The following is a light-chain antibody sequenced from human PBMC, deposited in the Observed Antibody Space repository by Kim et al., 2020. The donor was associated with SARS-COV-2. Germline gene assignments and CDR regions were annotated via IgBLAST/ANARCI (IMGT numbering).Light chain of an antibody. Sequence: QSALTQPASVSGSPGQSITISCIGTSSDIGAYNYVSWYQQHPGEAPNLMIYDVNQRPSGVTNWVSNRFSGSKSGNTASLTISGLQAEDEADYYCSSYTTSDTWVFGGGTKVTVL. V-gene: IGLV2-14*01. CDR3: SSYTTSDTWV. CDR2: DVN. CDR1: SSDIGAYNY. J-gene: IGLJ3*02.